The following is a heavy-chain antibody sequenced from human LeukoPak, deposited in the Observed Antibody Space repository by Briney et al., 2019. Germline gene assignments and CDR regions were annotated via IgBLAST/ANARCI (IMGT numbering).Heavy chain of an antibody. CDR1: GGTFSSYA. D-gene: IGHD2-15*01. CDR3: ARAMSMGYCSGGSCYPAINWFDP. Sequence: GASVKVSCKASGGTFSSYAISWVRQAPGQELEWMGRIIPIFGTANYAQKFQGRVTITSDESTSTAYMELSSLRSEDTAVYYCARAMSMGYCSGGSCYPAINWFDPWGQGTLVTVSS. J-gene: IGHJ5*02. V-gene: IGHV1-69*13. CDR2: IIPIFGTA.